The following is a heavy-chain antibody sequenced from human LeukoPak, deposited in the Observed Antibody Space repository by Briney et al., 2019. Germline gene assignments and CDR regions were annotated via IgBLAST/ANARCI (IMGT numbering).Heavy chain of an antibody. CDR2: IYTSGNT. J-gene: IGHJ6*03. CDR1: GGSISSGSYY. D-gene: IGHD3-22*01. V-gene: IGHV4-61*02. Sequence: SETLSLTCTVSGGSISSGSYYWSWIRQPAGKGLEWIGRIYTSGNTNYNPSLKSRVTISVDTSKNQFSLKLSSVTAADTAVYYCARERDSSGFYYYYYMDVWGKGTTVTISS. CDR3: ARERDSSGFYYYYYMDV.